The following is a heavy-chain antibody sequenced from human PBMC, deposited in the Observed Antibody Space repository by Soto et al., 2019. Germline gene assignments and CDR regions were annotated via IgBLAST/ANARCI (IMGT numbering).Heavy chain of an antibody. D-gene: IGHD3-3*01. CDR3: ARGGGVGVAGSAAFDM. V-gene: IGHV1-2*02. Sequence: QLHLVQSGAVVKKPGASVTVSCSASGYPVTAYYMHWVRQAPGRGLEWMGGINPATGAAKYTQTFKGRVTMTRDTITSTVFMELAGLTSEDTAVFYFARGGGVGVAGSAAFDMWGQGTLVTVSS. CDR2: INPATGAA. J-gene: IGHJ3*02. CDR1: GYPVTAYY.